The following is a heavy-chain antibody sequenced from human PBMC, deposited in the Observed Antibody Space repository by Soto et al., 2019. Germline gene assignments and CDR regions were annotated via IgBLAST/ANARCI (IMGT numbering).Heavy chain of an antibody. J-gene: IGHJ4*02. D-gene: IGHD3-10*01. V-gene: IGHV3-21*01. CDR2: ISFSSNYI. CDR1: GFTFSSYA. Sequence: PGGSLRLSCAASGFTFSSYAMSWVRQAPGKGLEWVSSISFSSNYIYYADSVKGRFTISRDNAKNSLYLQMNSLRVEDTAVYYCARDKTPMVRGSDLDYWGQGTLVTSPQ. CDR3: ARDKTPMVRGSDLDY.